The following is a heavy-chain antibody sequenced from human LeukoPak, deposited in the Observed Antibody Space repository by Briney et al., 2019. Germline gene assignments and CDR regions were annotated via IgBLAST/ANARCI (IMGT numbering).Heavy chain of an antibody. J-gene: IGHJ4*02. V-gene: IGHV4-59*01. Sequence: KPSETLSLTCTVSGAPLNSYYWSWIRQPPGKGLEWIGSIYHSGGVNYNPSLKSRVTISADTSKNQFSLKLNSVTAADTAVYSCARDRSPSWFYFWGQGTLVNVFS. CDR3: ARDRSPSWFYF. CDR2: IYHSGGV. CDR1: GAPLNSYY.